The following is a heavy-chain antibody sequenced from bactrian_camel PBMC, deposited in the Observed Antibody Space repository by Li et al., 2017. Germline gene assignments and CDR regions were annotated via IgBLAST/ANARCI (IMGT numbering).Heavy chain of an antibody. CDR3: AARGPYCYTKLSVRDFTY. D-gene: IGHD2*01. Sequence: HVQLVESGGGSVQAGGSLRLACSPSGYTPSITCMGWFRQFPGKSGKEEREGVAVIATGSGLTNYADSVKGRFTISQDNAKNTVYLQMNSLKPEDTAMYYCAARGPYCYTKLSVRDFTYWGQGTQVTVS. J-gene: IGHJ6*01. V-gene: IGHV3S53*01. CDR1: GYTPSITC. CDR2: IATGSGLT.